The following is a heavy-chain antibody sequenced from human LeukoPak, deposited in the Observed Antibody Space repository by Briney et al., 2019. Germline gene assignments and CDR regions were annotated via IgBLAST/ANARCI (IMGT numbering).Heavy chain of an antibody. V-gene: IGHV1-2*02. D-gene: IGHD3-10*01. J-gene: IGHJ5*02. CDR3: AREGGGSGSYLWGFNWFDP. CDR1: GYTFTGYY. Sequence: ASVKVSCKASGYTFTGYYMHWVRQAPGQGLEWMGWINPNSGGTNYAQKLQGRVTMTTDTSTSTAYMELRSLRSDDTAVYYCAREGGGSGSYLWGFNWFDPWGQGTLVTVSS. CDR2: INPNSGGT.